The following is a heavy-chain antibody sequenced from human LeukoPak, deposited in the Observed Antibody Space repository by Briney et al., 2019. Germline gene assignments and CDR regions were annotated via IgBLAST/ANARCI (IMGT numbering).Heavy chain of an antibody. J-gene: IGHJ4*02. CDR2: IWYDGSNK. D-gene: IGHD1-26*01. CDR3: ARDPTGGGARHFDY. Sequence: PGRSLRLSCAASGFTFSSYGMHWVRQAPGKGLEWVAVIWYDGSNKYYADSVKGRFTISRDNSKNTLYLQMTSLRAEDTAVYYCARDPTGGGARHFDYWGQGTLVTVSS. V-gene: IGHV3-33*01. CDR1: GFTFSSYG.